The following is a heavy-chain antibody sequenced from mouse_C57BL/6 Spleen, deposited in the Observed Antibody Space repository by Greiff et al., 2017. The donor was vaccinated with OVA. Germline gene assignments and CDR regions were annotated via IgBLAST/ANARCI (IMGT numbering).Heavy chain of an antibody. V-gene: IGHV10-1*01. J-gene: IGHJ2*01. CDR3: VRQAGTEDYFDY. CDR1: GFSFNTYA. Sequence: EVQLVESGGGLVQPKGSLKLSCAASGFSFNTYAMNWVRQAPGKGLEWVARIRSKSNNYATYYADSVKDRFTISRDDSESMLYLQMNNLKTEDTAMYYCVRQAGTEDYFDYWGQGTTLTVSS. D-gene: IGHD4-1*01. CDR2: IRSKSNNYAT.